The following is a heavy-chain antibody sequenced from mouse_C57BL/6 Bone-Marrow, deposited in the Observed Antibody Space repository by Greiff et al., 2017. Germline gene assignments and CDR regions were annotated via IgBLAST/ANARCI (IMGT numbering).Heavy chain of an antibody. V-gene: IGHV5-6*01. J-gene: IGHJ1*03. D-gene: IGHD1-1*01. CDR3: ARPGITTVVDWYFDV. CDR1: GFTFSSYG. Sequence: EVQLVESGGDLVKPGGSLKLSCAASGFTFSSYGMSWVRQTPDKRLEWVATISSGGSYTYYPDSVKGRFTISRDNAKNTLYLQMSSLKSEDTAMYYCARPGITTVVDWYFDVWGTGTTVTVSS. CDR2: ISSGGSYT.